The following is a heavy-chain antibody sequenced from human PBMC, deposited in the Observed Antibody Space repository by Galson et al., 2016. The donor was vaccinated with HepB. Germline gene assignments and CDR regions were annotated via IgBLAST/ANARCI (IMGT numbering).Heavy chain of an antibody. CDR3: SIGGGLGVATTGTFEK. V-gene: IGHV3-7*03. Sequence: SLRLSCAASGFSLSSYWMSWVRQTPEKGLEWVANIKQDGSQKFYVGSVKGRFTISRDNAKNSLYLQMNNLRGDDTAVYFCSIGGGLGVATTGTFEKWGQGTLVTVSS. J-gene: IGHJ4*02. CDR1: GFSLSSYW. CDR2: IKQDGSQK. D-gene: IGHD1-1*01.